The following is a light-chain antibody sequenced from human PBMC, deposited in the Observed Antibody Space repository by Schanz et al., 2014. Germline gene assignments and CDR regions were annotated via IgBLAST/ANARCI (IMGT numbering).Light chain of an antibody. CDR2: EVT. CDR3: SSYAGSNNLV. Sequence: QSVLTQPPSVSGPPGQRVTISCSGRSSNIGSNHVSWYQQHPGQAPKLVIYEVTKRPSGVPDRFSGSKSGNTASLTVSGLQAEDEADYYCSSYAGSNNLVFGGGTKLTVL. J-gene: IGLJ2*01. V-gene: IGLV2-8*01. CDR1: SSNIGSNH.